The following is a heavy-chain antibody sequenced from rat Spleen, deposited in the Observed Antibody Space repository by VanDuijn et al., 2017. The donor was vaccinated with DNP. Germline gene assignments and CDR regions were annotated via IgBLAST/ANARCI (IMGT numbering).Heavy chain of an antibody. Sequence: EVQLQESGPGLLKPSQSLSLTCSVTGYSITSSSRWNWIRRFPGNKLEWMGYINSAGSTDYNPSLKGRISITRDTSKNQFFLQLKSVTTEDTATYYCAGYYYDGYYPNYWGQGVMVTVSS. V-gene: IGHV3-3*01. CDR1: GYSITSSSR. CDR2: INSAGST. J-gene: IGHJ2*01. D-gene: IGHD1-12*03. CDR3: AGYYYDGYYPNY.